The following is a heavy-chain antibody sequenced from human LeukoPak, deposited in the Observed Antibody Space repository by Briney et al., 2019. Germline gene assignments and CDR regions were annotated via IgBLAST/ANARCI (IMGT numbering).Heavy chain of an antibody. J-gene: IGHJ4*02. CDR2: ISRSGFST. Sequence: GGSLRLSCAASGFIFNSYGMSWVRQAPGKGLEWVSGISRSGFSTDYADSVKGRFTTSRDKSKKTLYLQMNSLRAEDTAVYYCAKDKYSSSSGGFDYWGQGTLVTVSS. CDR3: AKDKYSSSSGGFDY. V-gene: IGHV3-23*01. CDR1: GFIFNSYG. D-gene: IGHD6-6*01.